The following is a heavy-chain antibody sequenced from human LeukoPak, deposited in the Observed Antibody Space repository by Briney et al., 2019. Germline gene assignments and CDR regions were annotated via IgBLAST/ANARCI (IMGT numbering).Heavy chain of an antibody. V-gene: IGHV3-9*01. CDR1: GFTLDDYA. Sequence: GGSLRLSCAASGFTLDDYAMHWVRQAPGKGLEWASGISWNSGSIGYADSVKGRFTISRDNAKNSLYLQMNSLRAEDTALYYCAKDTRTGYYNPLFDYWGQGTLVTVSS. J-gene: IGHJ4*02. CDR3: AKDTRTGYYNPLFDY. CDR2: ISWNSGSI. D-gene: IGHD3/OR15-3a*01.